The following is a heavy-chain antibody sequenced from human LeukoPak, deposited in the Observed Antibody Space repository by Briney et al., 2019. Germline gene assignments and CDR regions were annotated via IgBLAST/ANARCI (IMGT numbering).Heavy chain of an antibody. CDR1: GFTFSSYD. J-gene: IGHJ4*02. CDR3: ARGKAAGSIGFDY. CDR2: IGTAGDT. V-gene: IGHV3-13*01. D-gene: IGHD6-13*01. Sequence: PGGSLRLSCAASGFTFSSYDMHWVHQATRKGLEWVSAIGTAGDTYYPGSVKGRFTISRENAKNSLYLQMNSLRAGDTAVYYCARGKAAGSIGFDYWGQGTLVTVSS.